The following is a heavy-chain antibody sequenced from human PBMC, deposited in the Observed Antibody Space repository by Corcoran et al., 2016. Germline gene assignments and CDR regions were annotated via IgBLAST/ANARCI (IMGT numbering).Heavy chain of an antibody. CDR2: IWYDGSNK. CDR3: ARDRDSSYYDL. D-gene: IGHD2-15*01. CDR1: GFTFRNYG. J-gene: IGHJ2*01. V-gene: IGHV3-33*01. Sequence: QVQLVESGGGVVQPGRSLRLSCAASGFTFRNYGMHWVRQAPGKGLEWVTFIWYDGSNKYYVDSVEGRFTISRDNSKNTLSLQMKSLRVEDTAIYFCARDRDSSYYDLWGRGTLVTVSS.